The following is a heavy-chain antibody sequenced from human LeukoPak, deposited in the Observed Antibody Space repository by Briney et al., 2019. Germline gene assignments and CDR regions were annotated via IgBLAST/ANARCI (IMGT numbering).Heavy chain of an antibody. CDR2: IYYSGST. V-gene: IGHV4-59*08. CDR3: ARHAVYDFWSGYYPPDYYYYGMDV. D-gene: IGHD3-3*01. CDR1: GGSISSYY. J-gene: IGHJ6*02. Sequence: PSQTLSLTCTVSGGSISSYYWSWIRQPPGKGLEWIGYIYYSGSTNYNPSLKSRVTISVDTSKNQFSLKLSSVTAADTAVYYCARHAVYDFWSGYYPPDYYYYGMDVWGQGTTVTVSS.